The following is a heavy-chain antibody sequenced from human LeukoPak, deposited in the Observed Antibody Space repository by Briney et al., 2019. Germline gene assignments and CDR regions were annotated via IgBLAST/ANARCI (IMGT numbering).Heavy chain of an antibody. V-gene: IGHV3-21*01. J-gene: IGHJ6*02. CDR2: ISSSSSYI. CDR1: GFTFSSYS. CDR3: ARALTTVTRPYGMDV. D-gene: IGHD4-17*01. Sequence: PGGSLRLSCAASGFTFSSYSMNWVRQAPGKGLEWVSSISSSSSYIYYADSVKGRFTISRDNAKNSLYLQMNSLRAEDTAVYYCARALTTVTRPYGMDVWGQGTTVTVSS.